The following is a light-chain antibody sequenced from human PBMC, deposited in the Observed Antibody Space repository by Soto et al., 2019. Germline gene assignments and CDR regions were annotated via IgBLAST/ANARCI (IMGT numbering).Light chain of an antibody. CDR1: QSVSSN. CDR2: GAS. J-gene: IGKJ1*01. Sequence: LTQSPATVSVSPGERATLSCRASQSVSSNLAWYQQKPGQAPSLLFYGASTRATGIPARFSGSGSGTEFTLTIGSLQSEDFAVYYCQQYNKWPRTFGQGTKVDIK. V-gene: IGKV3-15*01. CDR3: QQYNKWPRT.